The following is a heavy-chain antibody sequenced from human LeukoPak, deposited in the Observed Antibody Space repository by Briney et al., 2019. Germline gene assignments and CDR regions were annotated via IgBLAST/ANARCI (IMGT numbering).Heavy chain of an antibody. D-gene: IGHD3-22*01. CDR3: AKVGRTYYYDSSGYYYDLYFDY. CDR1: GFTFSSYG. J-gene: IGHJ4*02. CDR2: ISYDGSNK. V-gene: IGHV3-30*18. Sequence: PGGSLRLSCAASGFTFSSYGMHWVRQAPGKGLEWVAVISYDGSNKYYADSVKGRFTISRDNSKNTLYLQMNSLRAEDTAVYYCAKVGRTYYYDSSGYYYDLYFDYWGQGTLVTVSS.